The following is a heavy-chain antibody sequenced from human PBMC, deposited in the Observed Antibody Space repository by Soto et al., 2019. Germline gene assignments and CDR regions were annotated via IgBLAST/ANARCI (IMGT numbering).Heavy chain of an antibody. CDR1: GGSISSGGYY. CDR2: IYYSGST. J-gene: IGHJ4*02. D-gene: IGHD6-13*01. CDR3: ARDSPQPRIAPDY. Sequence: PSETLSLTCTVSGGSISSGGYYWSWIRQHPGKGLEWIGYIYYSGSTYYNPSLKSRVTISVDTSKNQFSLKLSSVTAADTAVYYCARDSPQPRIAPDYWGQGTLVTVSS. V-gene: IGHV4-31*03.